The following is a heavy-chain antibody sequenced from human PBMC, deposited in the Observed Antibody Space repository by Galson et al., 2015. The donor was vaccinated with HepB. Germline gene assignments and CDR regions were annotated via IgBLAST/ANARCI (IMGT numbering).Heavy chain of an antibody. Sequence: SVKVSCKASGYTFTSYGISWVRQAPGQGLEWMGWISAYNGNTNYAQKLQGRVTMTTDTSTSTAYMELRSLRSDDTAVYYCARIEGLRAVTTDHYFDYWGQGTLVTVSS. V-gene: IGHV1-18*01. CDR1: GYTFTSYG. CDR3: ARIEGLRAVTTDHYFDY. D-gene: IGHD4-17*01. CDR2: ISAYNGNT. J-gene: IGHJ4*02.